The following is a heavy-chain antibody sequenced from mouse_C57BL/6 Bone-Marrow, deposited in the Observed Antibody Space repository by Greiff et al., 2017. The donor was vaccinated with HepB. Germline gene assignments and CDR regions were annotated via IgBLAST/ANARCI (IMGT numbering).Heavy chain of an antibody. CDR2: IDPETGGT. Sequence: VQLQQSGAELVRPGASVTLSCKASGYTFTDYEMHWVKQTPVHGLEWIGAIDPETGGTAYNQKFKGKAILTADKSSSPAYMELRSLTSEDSAVYYCTRSGTWAWFAYWGQGTLVTVSA. CDR3: TRSGTWAWFAY. D-gene: IGHD4-1*01. V-gene: IGHV1-15*01. J-gene: IGHJ3*01. CDR1: GYTFTDYE.